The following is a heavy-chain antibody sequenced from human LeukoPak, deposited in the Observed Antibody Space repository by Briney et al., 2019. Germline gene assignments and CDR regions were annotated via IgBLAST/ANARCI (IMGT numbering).Heavy chain of an antibody. CDR3: AENSGIYYPNWYFDL. CDR2: ISGSGGST. CDR1: GFTFSSYA. D-gene: IGHD1-26*01. Sequence: GGSLRLSCAASGFTFSSYAMSWVRQAPGKGLEWVSAISGSGGSTYYADSVKGRFTISRDNSKNTLYLQMNSLRAEDTAVYYCAENSGIYYPNWYFDLWGRGTLVTVSS. J-gene: IGHJ2*01. V-gene: IGHV3-23*01.